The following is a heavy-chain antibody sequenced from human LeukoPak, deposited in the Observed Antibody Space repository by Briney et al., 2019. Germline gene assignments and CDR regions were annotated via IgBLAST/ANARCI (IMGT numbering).Heavy chain of an antibody. J-gene: IGHJ6*02. CDR2: TYYSGTT. CDR1: GGSISSYY. D-gene: IGHD3-10*01. CDR3: ASRSGRNYYGMDV. V-gene: IGHV4-59*01. Sequence: PSETLSLTCTVSGGSISSYYWNWVRQPPGKGLEWIGYTYYSGTTNYNPARKSRVTISIDTSKEQFSLKLSSVTAADTAVYYCASRSGRNYYGMDVWGQGTTVTVSS.